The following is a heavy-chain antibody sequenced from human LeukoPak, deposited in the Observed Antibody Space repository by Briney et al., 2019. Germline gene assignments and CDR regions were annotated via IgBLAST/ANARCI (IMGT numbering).Heavy chain of an antibody. CDR1: GGSISSSSYY. J-gene: IGHJ4*02. CDR3: ARRKARTYGDQHIYFDY. CDR2: IYYSGST. V-gene: IGHV4-39*01. D-gene: IGHD4-17*01. Sequence: PSETLSLTCTVSGGSISSSSYYWGWIRQPPGKGLEWIGSIYYSGSTYYNPSLKSRVTISVDTSKNQFSLKLSSVTAADTAVYYCARRKARTYGDQHIYFDYWGQGTLVTVSS.